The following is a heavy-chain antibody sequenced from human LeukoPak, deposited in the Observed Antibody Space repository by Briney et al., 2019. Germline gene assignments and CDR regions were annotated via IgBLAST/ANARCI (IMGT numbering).Heavy chain of an antibody. V-gene: IGHV1-18*01. CDR2: ISAYNGNT. Sequence: GASVKVSCKASGYTFTSYGISWVRQAPGQGLEWMGWISAYNGNTNYAQKLQARVTMTTDTSTSTAYMELRSLRSDDTAAYYCARLTHYDSSGYPDAFDIWGQGTMVTVSS. J-gene: IGHJ3*02. CDR1: GYTFTSYG. D-gene: IGHD3-22*01. CDR3: ARLTHYDSSGYPDAFDI.